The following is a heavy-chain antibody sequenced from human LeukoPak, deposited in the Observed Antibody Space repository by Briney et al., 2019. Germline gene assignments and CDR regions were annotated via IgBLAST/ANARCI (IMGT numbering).Heavy chain of an antibody. Sequence: GGSLRLSCAASGFTFSSYAINWVRQAPGKGLEWVSAISGSGGSTYYADSVKGRFTISRDNSKNTLYLQMNSLRAEDTAVYYCAKKYCSGGSCYLPREAFDTGAQGTMAPFFS. D-gene: IGHD2-15*01. CDR2: ISGSGGST. CDR3: AKKYCSGGSCYLPREAFDT. CDR1: GFTFSSYA. V-gene: IGHV3-23*01. J-gene: IGHJ3*02.